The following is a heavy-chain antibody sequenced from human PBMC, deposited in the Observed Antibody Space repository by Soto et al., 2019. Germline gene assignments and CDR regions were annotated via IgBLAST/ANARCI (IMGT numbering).Heavy chain of an antibody. V-gene: IGHV3-33*03. J-gene: IGHJ6*02. D-gene: IGHD1-1*01. Sequence: QLEESGGGVVQPGRSLRLSCVASGFTFSHYGMHWVRQAPGKGLEWVAVIWHHGGNKYYADSVKGRFTISRDNARNTLYLQMDSLRGEDTGVYYCVSYETQLERRPSYGKDVWGRGTTVIVSS. CDR2: IWHHGGNK. CDR3: VSYETQLERRPSYGKDV. CDR1: GFTFSHYG.